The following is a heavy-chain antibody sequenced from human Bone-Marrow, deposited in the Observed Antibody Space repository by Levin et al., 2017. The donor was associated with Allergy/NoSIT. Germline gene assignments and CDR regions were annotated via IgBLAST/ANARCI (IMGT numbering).Heavy chain of an antibody. Sequence: GGSLRLSCAASGFTVSSNYMSWVRQAPGKGLEWVSVIYSGGSTYYADSVKGRFTISRDNSKNTLYLQMNSLRAEDTAVYYCARRSMVRGDDAFDIWGQGTMVTVSS. CDR3: ARRSMVRGDDAFDI. CDR2: IYSGGST. CDR1: GFTVSSNY. J-gene: IGHJ3*02. V-gene: IGHV3-66*04. D-gene: IGHD3-10*01.